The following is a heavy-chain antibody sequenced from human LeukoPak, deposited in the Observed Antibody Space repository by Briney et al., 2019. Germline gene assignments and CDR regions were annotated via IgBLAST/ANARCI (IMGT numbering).Heavy chain of an antibody. CDR1: RFTFSSYD. J-gene: IGHJ3*02. D-gene: IGHD3-22*01. V-gene: IGHV3-13*01. CDR3: ARGTARGYPDDAFDI. Sequence: GGSLRLSCAASRFTFSSYDMHWVRHATGKGLEWDSAIGTAGDTYYPGSVKGRFTISRENAKNSLYLQMNSLRAGDTAVYYCARGTARGYPDDAFDIWGQGTMVTVSS. CDR2: IGTAGDT.